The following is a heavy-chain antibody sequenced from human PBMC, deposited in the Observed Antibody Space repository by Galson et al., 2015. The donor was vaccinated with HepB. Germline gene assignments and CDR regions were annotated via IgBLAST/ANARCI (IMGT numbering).Heavy chain of an antibody. Sequence: SLRLSCAASGFTFSNAWMSWVRQAPGKGLEWVGRIKSKTDGGTTDYAVPVKGRFTISRDDSKNTLYLQMNSLKTEDTAVYYCTTDSTSVHRTGLRFLEWLSIDAFDIWGQGTMVTVSS. CDR1: GFTFSNAW. V-gene: IGHV3-15*01. CDR3: TTDSTSVHRTGLRFLEWLSIDAFDI. CDR2: IKSKTDGGTT. J-gene: IGHJ3*02. D-gene: IGHD3-3*01.